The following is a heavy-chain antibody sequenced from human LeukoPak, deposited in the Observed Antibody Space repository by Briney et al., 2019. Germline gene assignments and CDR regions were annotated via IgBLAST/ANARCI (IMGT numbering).Heavy chain of an antibody. Sequence: ASVKVSCKASGYTFTSYGISWVRQAPGQGLEWVGWISAYNGNTNYAQKLQGRVTMTTDTSTSTAYMELRSLRSDDTAVYYCARQLLLGYCSGGSCYPFDPWGQGTLVTVSS. J-gene: IGHJ5*02. CDR1: GYTFTSYG. D-gene: IGHD2-15*01. CDR3: ARQLLLGYCSGGSCYPFDP. CDR2: ISAYNGNT. V-gene: IGHV1-18*01.